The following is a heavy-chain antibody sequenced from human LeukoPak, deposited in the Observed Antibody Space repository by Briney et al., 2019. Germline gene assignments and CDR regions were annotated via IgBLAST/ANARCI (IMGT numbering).Heavy chain of an antibody. J-gene: IGHJ4*02. CDR3: AKGFMSAAGPFDY. Sequence: ASVKVSCKASGYTFSDYYIHFVRQAPGQGLEWMGRINPNSGVTNYAQKFQVRVTMTRDTSINTAYMQLSSLTSDDTAVYFCAKGFMSAAGPFDYWGQGTLVTVSS. D-gene: IGHD6-13*01. V-gene: IGHV1-2*06. CDR2: INPNSGVT. CDR1: GYTFSDYY.